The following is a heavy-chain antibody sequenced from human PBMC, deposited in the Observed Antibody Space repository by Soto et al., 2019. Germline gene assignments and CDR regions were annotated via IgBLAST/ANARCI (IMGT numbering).Heavy chain of an antibody. J-gene: IGHJ6*02. V-gene: IGHV3-23*01. CDR2: ISGGGGST. D-gene: IGHD3-10*01. CDR3: AKVRRGALTFTDYYYDVLDV. CDR1: GFTFSTYA. Sequence: PGGSLRLSCAASGFTFSTYAMNWVRQAPGKGLEWVSAISGGGGSTYYADSVKGRVTISRDNSKNTLYLQMNSLRAEDTAVYYCAKVRRGALTFTDYYYDVLDVRGQGTTVTVSS.